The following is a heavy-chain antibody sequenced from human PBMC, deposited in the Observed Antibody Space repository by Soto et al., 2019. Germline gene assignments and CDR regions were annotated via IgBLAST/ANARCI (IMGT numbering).Heavy chain of an antibody. V-gene: IGHV3-30-3*01. D-gene: IGHD3-10*01. J-gene: IGHJ5*02. CDR1: GFTFSSYA. CDR2: ISYDGSNK. Sequence: PGGSLRLSCAASGFTFSSYAMHWVRQAPCKGLEWVAVISYDGSNKYYADSVKGRFTISRDNSKNTLYLQMNSLRAEDTAVYYCAKVRGETTHNWFDPWGQGTLVTVSS. CDR3: AKVRGETTHNWFDP.